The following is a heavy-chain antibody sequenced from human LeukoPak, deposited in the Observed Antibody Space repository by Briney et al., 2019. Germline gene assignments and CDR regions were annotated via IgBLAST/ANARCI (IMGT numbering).Heavy chain of an antibody. V-gene: IGHV4-34*01. CDR1: GGSFSGYY. Sequence: SETLSLTCTVYGGSFSGYYWSWIRQPPGKGLEWIGEINHSGSTNYNPSLKSRVTISVDTSKNQFSLKLSSVTAADTAVYYCAIRITMVRAFDYWGQGTLVTVSS. CDR3: AIRITMVRAFDY. J-gene: IGHJ4*02. D-gene: IGHD3-10*01. CDR2: INHSGST.